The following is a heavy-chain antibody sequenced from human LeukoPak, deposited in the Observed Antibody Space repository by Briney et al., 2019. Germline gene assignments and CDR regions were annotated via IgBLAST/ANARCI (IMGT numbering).Heavy chain of an antibody. CDR2: ISWNSGSI. CDR1: GFTLDDYA. V-gene: IGHV3-9*01. Sequence: PGRSLRLSCAASGFTLDDYAMHWVRQAPGKGLEWVSGISWNSGSIGYADSVKGRFTISRDNAKNSLYLQMNSLRAEDTALYYCAKGIWFGELLSYFDYWGQGTLVTVSS. J-gene: IGHJ4*02. D-gene: IGHD3-10*01. CDR3: AKGIWFGELLSYFDY.